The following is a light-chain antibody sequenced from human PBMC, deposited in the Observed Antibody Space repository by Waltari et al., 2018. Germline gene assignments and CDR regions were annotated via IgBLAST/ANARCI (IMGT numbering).Light chain of an antibody. CDR1: QSLAHSDGNTY. CDR3: MEGAQWYT. J-gene: IGKJ2*01. V-gene: IGKV2-30*02. Sequence: DVVLTQSPLSLSVTLGQPASISCRSSQSLAHSDGNTYVNWFQQRPGQSPRRLIYKVSNRDSGVPDRFSGSGSGTDFTLKISRVEAEDVGVYYCMEGAQWYTFGQGTKLEIK. CDR2: KVS.